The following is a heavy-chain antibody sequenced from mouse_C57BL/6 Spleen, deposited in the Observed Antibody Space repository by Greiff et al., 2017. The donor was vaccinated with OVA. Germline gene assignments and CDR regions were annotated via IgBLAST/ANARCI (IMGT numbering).Heavy chain of an antibody. CDR2: IDPSDSET. J-gene: IGHJ1*03. D-gene: IGHD2-12*01. V-gene: IGHV1-52*01. CDR1: GYTFTSYW. Sequence: QVHLQQPGAELVRPGSSVKLSCKASGYTFTSYWMHWVKQRPIQGLEWIGNIDPSDSETHYNQKFKDKATLTVDKSSSTAYMQLSSLTSEDSAVYYCARPLYYSYWYFDVWGTGTTVTVSS. CDR3: ARPLYYSYWYFDV.